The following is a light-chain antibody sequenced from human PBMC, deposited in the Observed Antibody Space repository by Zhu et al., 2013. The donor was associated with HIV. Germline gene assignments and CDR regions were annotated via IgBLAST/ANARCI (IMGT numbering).Light chain of an antibody. Sequence: QSALTQPPSASGSPGQSVTISCTGTSGDVGGYNYVSWYQQHPDKAPKNMIYEVNKRPSGVPDRFSGSKSGNTASLTISGLQPEDEADYYCRSYTNSYTYVFGTATTVTVL. CDR3: RSYTNSYTYV. V-gene: IGLV2-8*01. J-gene: IGLJ1*01. CDR2: EVN. CDR1: SGDVGGYNY.